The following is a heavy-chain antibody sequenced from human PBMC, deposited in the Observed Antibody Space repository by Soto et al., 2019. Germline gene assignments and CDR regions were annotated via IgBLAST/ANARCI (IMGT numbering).Heavy chain of an antibody. J-gene: IGHJ5*02. Sequence: SETLSLTCTVSGGSISSGDYYWSWIRQPPGKGLEWIGYIYYSGSTYYNPSLKSRVTISVDTSKKQFSLKLSSVTAADTAVYYCARVGAAPGNWFDPWGQGTLVTVSS. D-gene: IGHD1-26*01. CDR2: IYYSGST. CDR3: ARVGAAPGNWFDP. V-gene: IGHV4-30-4*01. CDR1: GGSISSGDYY.